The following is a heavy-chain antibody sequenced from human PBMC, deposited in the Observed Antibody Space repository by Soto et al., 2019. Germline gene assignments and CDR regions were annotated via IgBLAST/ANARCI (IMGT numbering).Heavy chain of an antibody. CDR3: ARRHYCRGYLDGVLWYYGMDV. V-gene: IGHV5-51*01. D-gene: IGHD3-3*02. CDR1: GYIFTDHC. J-gene: IGHJ6*02. CDR2: ICPGYSNI. Sequence: PGESLKISCKGSGYIFTDHCIVWVRQMAGKGLEWVGIICPGYSNIIYSPSVQGQVTISADMSISTAYLQWSSLKASDTAIYYCARRHYCRGYLDGVLWYYGMDVWGQGTTVTVPS.